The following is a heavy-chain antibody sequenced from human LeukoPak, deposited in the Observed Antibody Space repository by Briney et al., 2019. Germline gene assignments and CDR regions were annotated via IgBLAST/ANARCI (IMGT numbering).Heavy chain of an antibody. V-gene: IGHV4-59*08. D-gene: IGHD3-10*01. CDR1: GGSISDYY. CDR3: VRWGSNMAREKGDH. J-gene: IGHJ4*02. CDR2: IYYSGIT. Sequence: SETLSLTCTVSGGSISDYYWSWIRQSPGKGLEWIGYIYYSGITNYNPSLKTRVTILVDTSKNQFSLKLSSVTASDTAVYYCVRWGSNMAREKGDHWGQGTLVTVSS.